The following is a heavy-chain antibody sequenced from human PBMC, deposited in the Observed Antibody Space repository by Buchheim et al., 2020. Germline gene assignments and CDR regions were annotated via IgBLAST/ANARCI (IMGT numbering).Heavy chain of an antibody. Sequence: QVQLVESGGGVVQPGRSLRLSCAASGFTFSSYGMHWVRQAPGKGLEWVAVIWYDGSNKYYADSVKGRFTISRDNSKNTLYLQMNSLRAEDTAVYYCARDPLSRITIFGVVIYTNYYYYGMDVWGQGTT. CDR2: IWYDGSNK. V-gene: IGHV3-33*01. CDR1: GFTFSSYG. J-gene: IGHJ6*02. CDR3: ARDPLSRITIFGVVIYTNYYYYGMDV. D-gene: IGHD3-3*01.